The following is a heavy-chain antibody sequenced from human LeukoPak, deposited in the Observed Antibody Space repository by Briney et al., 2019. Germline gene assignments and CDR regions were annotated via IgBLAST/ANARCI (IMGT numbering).Heavy chain of an antibody. Sequence: ASVKVSCKASGGTFSSYAISWVRQAPGQGLEWMGIINPSGGSTSYAQKFQGRVTMTRDTSTSTVYMELSSLRSEDTAVYYCARRAYDFWSGYTDFDYWGQGTLVTVSS. J-gene: IGHJ4*02. CDR3: ARRAYDFWSGYTDFDY. V-gene: IGHV1-46*01. CDR1: GGTFSSYA. D-gene: IGHD3-3*01. CDR2: INPSGGST.